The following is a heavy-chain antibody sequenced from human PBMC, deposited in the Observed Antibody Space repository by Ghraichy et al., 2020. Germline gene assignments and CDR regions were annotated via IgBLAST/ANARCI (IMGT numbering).Heavy chain of an antibody. J-gene: IGHJ6*02. Sequence: SETLSLTCTVSGGSISSYYWSWIRQPPGKGLEWIGYIYYSGSTNYNPSLKSRVTISVDTSKNQFSLKLSSVTAADTAVYYCARVGGVLEWAPEEDYYYGMDVWGQGTTVTVSS. CDR1: GGSISSYY. V-gene: IGHV4-59*01. CDR3: ARVGGVLEWAPEEDYYYGMDV. CDR2: IYYSGST. D-gene: IGHD3-16*01.